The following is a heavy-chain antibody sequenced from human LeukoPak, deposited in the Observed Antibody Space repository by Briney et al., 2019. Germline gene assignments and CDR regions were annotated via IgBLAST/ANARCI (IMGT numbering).Heavy chain of an antibody. J-gene: IGHJ5*02. CDR1: GSSIRSSSYH. CDR3: ARDATYYYDSSGYYATGWFDP. Sequence: PSETLSLTCTVSGSSIRSSSYHWGWVRQPPGKGLEWIGNIHYSGSTSYNPSLKSRVTLSVDTSKNQFSLKLSSVTAADTAVYYCARDATYYYDSSGYYATGWFDPWGQGTLVTVSS. D-gene: IGHD3-22*01. V-gene: IGHV4-39*07. CDR2: IHYSGST.